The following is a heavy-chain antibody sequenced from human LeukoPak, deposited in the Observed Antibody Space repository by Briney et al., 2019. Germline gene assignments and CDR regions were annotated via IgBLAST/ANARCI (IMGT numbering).Heavy chain of an antibody. D-gene: IGHD3-3*01. CDR1: GGSFSGYY. CDR2: INHSGST. Sequence: SETLSLTCAVYGGSFSGYYWSWIRQPPGKGLEWIGEINHSGSTNYNPSLKSRVTISVDTSKNQFSLKLSSVTAADTAVYYCARSRWIDAYYDFWSGLGGNDYWGQGTLVTVSS. V-gene: IGHV4-34*01. J-gene: IGHJ4*02. CDR3: ARSRWIDAYYDFWSGLGGNDY.